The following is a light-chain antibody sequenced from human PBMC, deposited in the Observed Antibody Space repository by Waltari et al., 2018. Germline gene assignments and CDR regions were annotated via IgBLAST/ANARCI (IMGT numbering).Light chain of an antibody. CDR3: LIWHSSAWV. J-gene: IGLJ3*02. CDR1: SDINVRTYR. CDR2: YKSDSDK. V-gene: IGLV5-45*03. Sequence: QAVLTQPSSLPASPGASASLTRTLRSDINVRTYRLNWYQQKPGSPPQYRLKYKSDSDKQQGSGVPSRFSGSKDASANAGILLISGLQSEDEADYYCLIWHSSAWVFGGGTKLTVL.